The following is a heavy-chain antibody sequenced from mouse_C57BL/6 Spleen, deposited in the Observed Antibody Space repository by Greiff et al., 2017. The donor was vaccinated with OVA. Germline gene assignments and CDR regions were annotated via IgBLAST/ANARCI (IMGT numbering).Heavy chain of an antibody. CDR3: ARWRYYDYDVGAMDY. CDR2: INPNNGGT. J-gene: IGHJ4*01. V-gene: IGHV1-26*01. Sequence: EVQLQQSGPELVKPGASVKISCKASGYTFTDYYMNWVKQSHGKSLEWIGDINPNNGGTSYNQKFKGKATLTVDKSSSTAYMELRSLTSEDSAVYYCARWRYYDYDVGAMDYWGQGTSVTVSS. CDR1: GYTFTDYY. D-gene: IGHD2-4*01.